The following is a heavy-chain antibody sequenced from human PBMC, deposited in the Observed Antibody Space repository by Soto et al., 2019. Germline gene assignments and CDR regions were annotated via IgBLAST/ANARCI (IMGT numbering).Heavy chain of an antibody. CDR2: MNPNSGNT. J-gene: IGHJ6*02. V-gene: IGHV1-8*01. CDR3: AREGIWSGYYQISHYYYYYDGMDV. D-gene: IGHD3-3*01. CDR1: GYTFTSYD. Sequence: QVKLVQSGAEVKKPGASVKVSCKASGYTFTSYDINWVRQATGQGLEWMGWMNPNSGNTGYAQKFQGRVTMTRNTSISTAYMELSSLRAEDTAVYYCAREGIWSGYYQISHYYYYYDGMDVWGQGTTVTVSS.